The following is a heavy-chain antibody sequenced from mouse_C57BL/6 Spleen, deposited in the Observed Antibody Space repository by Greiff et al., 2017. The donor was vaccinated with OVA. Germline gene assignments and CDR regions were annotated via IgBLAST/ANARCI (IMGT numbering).Heavy chain of an antibody. CDR2: IRTKANDYTT. J-gene: IGHJ2*01. CDR1: GFTFTDYY. Sequence: EVQVVESGGGLVQPGGSLSLSCAASGFTFTDYYMSWVHQPPGQALEWLGCIRTKANDYTTEYSASVKGRFTISRDNSQSSLYLQMNALRAEDSATYYCARSYDYGGNFDYWGQGTTLTVSS. V-gene: IGHV7-3*01. D-gene: IGHD2-4*01. CDR3: ARSYDYGGNFDY.